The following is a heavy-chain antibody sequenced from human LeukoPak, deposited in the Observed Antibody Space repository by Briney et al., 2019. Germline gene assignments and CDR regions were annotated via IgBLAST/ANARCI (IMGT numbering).Heavy chain of an antibody. CDR2: ISSNGGST. J-gene: IGHJ4*02. D-gene: IGHD4-17*01. CDR1: GFTFSSYA. CDR3: AKQFGYGDYYFDY. V-gene: IGHV3-64*01. Sequence: PGGSLRLSCAASGFTFSSYAMHWVRQAPGKGLEYVSAISSNGGSTYYANSVKGRFTISRDNSKNTLYLQMGSLRAEDMAVYYCAKQFGYGDYYFDYWGQGTLVTVSS.